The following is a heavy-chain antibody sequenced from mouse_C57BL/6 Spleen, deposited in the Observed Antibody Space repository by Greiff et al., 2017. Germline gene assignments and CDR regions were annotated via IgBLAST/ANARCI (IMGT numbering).Heavy chain of an antibody. V-gene: IGHV5-4*01. J-gene: IGHJ4*01. CDR2: ISDGGSYT. Sequence: EVQVVESGGGLVKPGGSLKLSCAASGFTFSSYAMSWVRQTPEKRLEWVATISDGGSYTYYPDNVKGRFTISRDNAKNNLYLQMSHLKSEDTAMYYWARQLRLREAMDYWGQGTSVTVSS. CDR1: GFTFSSYA. CDR3: ARQLRLREAMDY. D-gene: IGHD3-2*02.